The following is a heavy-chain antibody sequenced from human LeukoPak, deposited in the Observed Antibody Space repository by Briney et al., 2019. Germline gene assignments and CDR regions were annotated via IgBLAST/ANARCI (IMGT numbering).Heavy chain of an antibody. CDR3: ARDLPWFDP. CDR1: GFTFSSYA. CDR2: IPYDGSNK. Sequence: PGRSLRLSCAASGFTFSSYAMHWVRQAPGKGLEWVAVIPYDGSNKYYADSVKGRFTISRDNSKNTPYLQMNSLRAEDTAVYYCARDLPWFDPWGQGTLVTVSS. J-gene: IGHJ5*02. V-gene: IGHV3-30-3*01.